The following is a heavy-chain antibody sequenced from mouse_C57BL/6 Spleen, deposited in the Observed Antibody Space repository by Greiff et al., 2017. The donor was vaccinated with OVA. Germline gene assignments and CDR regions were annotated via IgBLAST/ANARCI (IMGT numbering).Heavy chain of an antibody. CDR2: IDPTDSYT. CDR3: ARRGGSSYLWYFDV. J-gene: IGHJ1*03. D-gene: IGHD1-1*01. Sequence: VQLQQPGAELVKPGASVKLSCKASGYTFTSYWMHWVKQRPGQGLEWIGEIDPTDSYTNYNQKFKGKATLTVDTSSSTAYMQLSSLTSEDSAVYYCARRGGSSYLWYFDVWGTGTTVTVSS. CDR1: GYTFTSYW. V-gene: IGHV1-50*01.